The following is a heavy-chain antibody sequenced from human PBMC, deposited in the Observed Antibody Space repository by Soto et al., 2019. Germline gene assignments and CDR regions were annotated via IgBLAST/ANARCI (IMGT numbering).Heavy chain of an antibody. J-gene: IGHJ4*02. V-gene: IGHV3-30*04. CDR3: AREYSLAVVAQGY. CDR1: GFSFSSYT. D-gene: IGHD2-15*01. CDR2: ISHDGGDK. Sequence: QVQLVESGGGLVQPGRSLRLSCAASGFSFSSYTMHWVRQTPGKGLERVAVISHDGGDKYYADSVKGRFTISRDNSKNTLYLQMNSLRREDTSVYYCAREYSLAVVAQGYWGQGSLVTVSS.